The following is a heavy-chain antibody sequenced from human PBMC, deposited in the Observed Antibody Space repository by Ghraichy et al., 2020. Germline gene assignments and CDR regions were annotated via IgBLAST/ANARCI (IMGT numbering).Heavy chain of an antibody. CDR2: IKSKTDGGTT. Sequence: GGSLRLSCAASGFTFSNAWMSWVRQAPGKGLEWVGRIKSKTDGGTTDYAAPVKGRFTISRDDSKNTLYLQMNSLKTEDTAVYYCTTEDYYGSYYFDYWGQGTLVTVSS. D-gene: IGHD3-10*01. J-gene: IGHJ4*02. CDR3: TTEDYYGSYYFDY. V-gene: IGHV3-15*01. CDR1: GFTFSNAW.